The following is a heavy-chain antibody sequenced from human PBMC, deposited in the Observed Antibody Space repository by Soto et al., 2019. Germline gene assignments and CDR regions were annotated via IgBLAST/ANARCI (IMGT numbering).Heavy chain of an antibody. CDR2: IIPIFGTA. D-gene: IGHD3-22*01. CDR3: ARFGYDSSGYYDQYYFDY. Sequence: SVKVSCKASGGTFSSYAISWVRQAPGQGLEWMGGIIPIFGTANDAQKFQGRVTITADKSTSTAYMELSSLRSEDTAVYYCARFGYDSSGYYDQYYFDYWGQGTLVTVPQ. CDR1: GGTFSSYA. J-gene: IGHJ4*02. V-gene: IGHV1-69*06.